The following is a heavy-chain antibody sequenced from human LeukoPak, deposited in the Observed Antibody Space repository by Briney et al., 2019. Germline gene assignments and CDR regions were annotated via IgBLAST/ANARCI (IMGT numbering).Heavy chain of an antibody. Sequence: GGSLRLSCAASGFTFSSYGMHWVRQAPCKGLEWVAFIRYDGSNKYYADSVKGRFTISRDNSKNTLYLQMNSLRAEDTAVYYCAKQISLSSSWGGYFDYWGQGTLVTVSS. CDR2: IRYDGSNK. D-gene: IGHD6-13*01. J-gene: IGHJ4*02. V-gene: IGHV3-30*02. CDR1: GFTFSSYG. CDR3: AKQISLSSSWGGYFDY.